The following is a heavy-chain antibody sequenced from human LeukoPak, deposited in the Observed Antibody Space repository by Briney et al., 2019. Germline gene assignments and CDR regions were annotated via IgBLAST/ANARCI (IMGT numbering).Heavy chain of an antibody. J-gene: IGHJ4*02. V-gene: IGHV3-23*01. Sequence: GGSLRLSCAASGFTFDDYGMSWVRQAPGKGLEWVSAISGSGGSTYYADSVKGRFTISRDNSKNTLYLQMNSLRAEDTAVYYCASRADGVAAAGTAVDYWGQGTLVTVSS. D-gene: IGHD6-13*01. CDR3: ASRADGVAAAGTAVDY. CDR1: GFTFDDYG. CDR2: ISGSGGST.